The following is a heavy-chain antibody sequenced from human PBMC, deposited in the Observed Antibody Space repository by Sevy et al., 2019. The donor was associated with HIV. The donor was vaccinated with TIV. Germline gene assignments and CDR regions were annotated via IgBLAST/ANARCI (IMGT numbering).Heavy chain of an antibody. V-gene: IGHV1-24*01. Sequence: SVKVSCKVSGYTVTELSMHWVRQAPGKGLEWMGGFDPEDGETIYAQKFQGRVTMTEDTSTDTAYMELSSLRSEDTAVYYCATSARKYYYDSSGYSYSDYWGQGTLVTVSS. CDR1: GYTVTELS. CDR3: ATSARKYYYDSSGYSYSDY. D-gene: IGHD3-22*01. J-gene: IGHJ4*02. CDR2: FDPEDGET.